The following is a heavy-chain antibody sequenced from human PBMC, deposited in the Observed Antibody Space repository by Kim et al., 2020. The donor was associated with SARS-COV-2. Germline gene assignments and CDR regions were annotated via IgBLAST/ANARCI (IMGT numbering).Heavy chain of an antibody. Sequence: SETLSLTCAVSGGSFSGYYWSWIRQPPGKGLEWIGEINHSGSTNYNASLKSRVTISVDTSKNQFSLKLSSVTAADTAVYYCARGLLWSSRMTPANYYYYGMDVWGQGTTVTVSS. CDR2: INHSGST. CDR1: GGSFSGYY. D-gene: IGHD3-10*01. CDR3: ARGLLWSSRMTPANYYYYGMDV. V-gene: IGHV4-34*01. J-gene: IGHJ6*02.